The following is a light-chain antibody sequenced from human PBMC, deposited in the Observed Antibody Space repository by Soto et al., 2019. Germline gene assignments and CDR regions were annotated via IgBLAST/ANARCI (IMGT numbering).Light chain of an antibody. CDR3: QSYDSSLSGWV. CDR2: GNS. CDR1: SSNIGAGYD. J-gene: IGLJ3*02. Sequence: QSVLTQPPSVSGAPGQRVTISCTGSSSNIGAGYDVHWYQQLPGTAPKLLIYGNSNRPSGVPDRFSGSMSGTSASLAITGLQAEDGADYYCQSYDSSLSGWVFGGGTKLTVL. V-gene: IGLV1-40*01.